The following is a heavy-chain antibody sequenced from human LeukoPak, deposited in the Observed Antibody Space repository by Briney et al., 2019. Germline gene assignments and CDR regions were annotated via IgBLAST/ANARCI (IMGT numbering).Heavy chain of an antibody. D-gene: IGHD2-2*01. CDR3: ARDRVPAAIGWFDP. CDR1: GFTFSSYA. J-gene: IGHJ5*02. V-gene: IGHV3-23*01. Sequence: GGSLRLSCEASGFTFSSYAMTWVRQAPGKGLEWVSGISASGRTTYYADSVKGRFTISRDNSKNTLYLHMNSLRAEDTAVYYCARDRVPAAIGWFDPWGQGTLVTVSS. CDR2: ISASGRTT.